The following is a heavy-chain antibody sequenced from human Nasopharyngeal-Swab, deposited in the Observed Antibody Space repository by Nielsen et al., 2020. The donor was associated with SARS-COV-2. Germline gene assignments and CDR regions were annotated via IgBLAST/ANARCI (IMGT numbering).Heavy chain of an antibody. V-gene: IGHV4-39*02. CDR2: IYHTGIT. D-gene: IGHD6-19*01. J-gene: IGHJ4*02. CDR3: ASSSAWFCISPLDY. Sequence: SETLSLTCSVSGVSITSNSHFWGWFRQPPGKGLEWIGNIYHTGITYYNPSLKSRISLSIDTSKNAFSLKMKSVTAADTAVYYCASSSAWFCISPLDYWGRGTLVAVSS. CDR1: GVSITSNSHF.